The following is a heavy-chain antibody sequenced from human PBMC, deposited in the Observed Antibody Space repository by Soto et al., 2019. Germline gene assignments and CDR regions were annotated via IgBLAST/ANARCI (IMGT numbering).Heavy chain of an antibody. CDR3: ASSTLS. J-gene: IGHJ5*02. Sequence: ASVKVSCKASGYTFNYYAVHWVRQAPGQRLEWMGWINAGNGNTRYSQKFQGRVIITRDTSATTAYMELSSLTSDDTAVYYCASSTLSWGQGTLVTVSS. CDR2: INAGNGNT. CDR1: GYTFNYYA. V-gene: IGHV1-3*01.